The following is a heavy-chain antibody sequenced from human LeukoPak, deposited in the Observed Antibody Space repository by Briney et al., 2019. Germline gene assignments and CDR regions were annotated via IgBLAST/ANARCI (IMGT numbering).Heavy chain of an antibody. D-gene: IGHD6-6*01. CDR1: GYSFTSYW. CDR3: ARHRRYSSSYDYYYYGMDV. Sequence: GESLKISCKGSGYSFTSYWIGWVRQMPGKGLEWMGIIYPGDSDTRYSPSFQGQVTISADKSISTAYLQWSSLKASDTAMYYRARHRRYSSSYDYYYYGMDVWGQGTTVTVSS. J-gene: IGHJ6*02. CDR2: IYPGDSDT. V-gene: IGHV5-51*01.